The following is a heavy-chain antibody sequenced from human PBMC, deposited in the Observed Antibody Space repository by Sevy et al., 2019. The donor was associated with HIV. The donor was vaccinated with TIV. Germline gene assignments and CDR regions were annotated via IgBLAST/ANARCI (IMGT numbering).Heavy chain of an antibody. J-gene: IGHJ6*03. V-gene: IGHV4-4*07. CDR1: GGSISSYY. CDR3: ASAYYDILTGPYYYYYMDA. D-gene: IGHD3-9*01. Sequence: SETLSLTCTVSGGSISSYYWSWIRQPAGKGLEWIGPIYTSGSTNYNPSLKSRVTMSLDTSKNQFSLKLSSVTAADTAVYYCASAYYDILTGPYYYYYMDAWGKGTTVTVSS. CDR2: IYTSGST.